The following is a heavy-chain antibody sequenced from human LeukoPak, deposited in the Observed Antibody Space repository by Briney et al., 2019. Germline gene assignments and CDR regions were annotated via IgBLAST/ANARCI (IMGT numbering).Heavy chain of an antibody. J-gene: IGHJ6*03. CDR3: ARLDYSNYGFGYYYYMDV. CDR2: ISSSGSTI. V-gene: IGHV3-11*01. Sequence: PGGSLRLSCAASGFTFSDYYMSWIRQAPGKGLEWVSYISSSGSTIYYADSVKGRFTISRDNAKNSLYLHMNSLRAEDTAVYYCARLDYSNYGFGYYYYMDVWGKGTTVTVSS. D-gene: IGHD4-11*01. CDR1: GFTFSDYY.